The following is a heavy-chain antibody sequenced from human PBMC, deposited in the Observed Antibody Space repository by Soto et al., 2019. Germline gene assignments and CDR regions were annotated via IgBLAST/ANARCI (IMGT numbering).Heavy chain of an antibody. D-gene: IGHD3-3*01. Sequence: EAQLMESGGRIVRPGGNLRLSCAASGLNLRGYWMHWVRQAPGEGLIWVSRINTDGTDTLYADSVKGRFTISRDNARASLYLQMDSLRVEDTAMYYCTRDGEPLWGPGTMVTVSS. CDR1: GLNLRGYW. V-gene: IGHV3-74*03. CDR2: INTDGTDT. CDR3: TRDGEPL. J-gene: IGHJ3*01.